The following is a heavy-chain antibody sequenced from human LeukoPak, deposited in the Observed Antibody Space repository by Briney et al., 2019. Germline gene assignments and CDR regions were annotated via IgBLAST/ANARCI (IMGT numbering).Heavy chain of an antibody. CDR2: INHSGST. CDR3: ASEYSSGWSSKYFIDV. CDR1: GGSFSGYY. Sequence: PSETLSLTCAVYGGSFSGYYWSWIRQPPGKGLEWIGEINHSGSTNYNPSLKSRVTISVDTSKNHFSLKLSSVTAADTAVYYCASEYSSGWSSKYFIDVWGKGTTVTVSS. J-gene: IGHJ6*03. V-gene: IGHV4-34*01. D-gene: IGHD6-19*01.